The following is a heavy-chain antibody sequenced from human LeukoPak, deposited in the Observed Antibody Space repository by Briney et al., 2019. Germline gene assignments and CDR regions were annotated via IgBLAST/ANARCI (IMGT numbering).Heavy chain of an antibody. D-gene: IGHD2-2*01. J-gene: IGHJ6*02. V-gene: IGHV1-2*02. CDR3: ARAWGDCSSTSCYYYYGMDV. CDR1: GYTFTGYY. CDR2: INPNSGGT. Sequence: GASVKVSCRASGYTFTGYYMHWVRQAPGQGLEWMGWINPNSGGTNYAQKFQGRVTMTRDTSISTAYMELSRLRSDDTAVYYCARAWGDCSSTSCYYYYGMDVWGQGTTVTVSS.